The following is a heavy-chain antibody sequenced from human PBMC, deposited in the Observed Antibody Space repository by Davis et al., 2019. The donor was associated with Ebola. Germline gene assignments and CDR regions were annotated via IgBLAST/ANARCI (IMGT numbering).Heavy chain of an antibody. CDR2: IWYDGSDK. V-gene: IGHV3-33*01. Sequence: SLKLSCAASGFLFHTYGMHWVRQAPDKGFEWVAVIWYDGSDKYYADSVKGRFTISRDNSKNTLYLRMNSLRAEDAAVYYCARGGGGNFASLDLWGQGTLVAVSS. CDR1: GFLFHTYG. J-gene: IGHJ5*02. D-gene: IGHD4-23*01. CDR3: ARGGGGNFASLDL.